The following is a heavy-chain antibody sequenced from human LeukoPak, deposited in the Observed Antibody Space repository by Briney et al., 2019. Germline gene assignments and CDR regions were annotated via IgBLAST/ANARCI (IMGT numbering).Heavy chain of an antibody. CDR2: IYYSGST. V-gene: IGHV4-59*01. CDR1: GDSISSYY. D-gene: IGHD1-26*01. J-gene: IGHJ6*02. Sequence: SETLSLTCTVSGDSISSYYWSWIRQPPGKGLEWIGYIYYSGSTNYNPSLKSRVTISVDTSKNQFSLKLSSVTSADTAVYYCARVGGSNHYYYGMDVWGQGTTVTVSS. CDR3: ARVGGSNHYYYGMDV.